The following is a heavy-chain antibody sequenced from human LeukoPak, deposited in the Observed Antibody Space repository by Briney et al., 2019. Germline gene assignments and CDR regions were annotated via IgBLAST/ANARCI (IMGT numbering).Heavy chain of an antibody. J-gene: IGHJ6*02. Sequence: AGSLRLSCAASGFTFSSCGMHWVRQTPGKGLEWGAVISYDGGNKYYADSVKGRFTISRDNSKNTLYLQMNSLRPEDTAVYYCAKDLNVGRYYYYGMDVWGQGTTVTVSS. CDR3: AKDLNVGRYYYYGMDV. V-gene: IGHV3-30*18. CDR2: ISYDGGNK. CDR1: GFTFSSCG. D-gene: IGHD3-10*02.